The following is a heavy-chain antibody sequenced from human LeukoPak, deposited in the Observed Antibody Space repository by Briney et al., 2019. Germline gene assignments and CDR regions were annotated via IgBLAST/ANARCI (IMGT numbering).Heavy chain of an antibody. CDR2: ISYDGSHK. CDR1: GFTFSSYA. J-gene: IGHJ4*02. Sequence: GRSLRLSCAASGFTFSSYAMHWVRQAPGKGLEWVAVISYDGSHKYYADSVKGRFTISRDNSKNTLYLQMSSLRAEDTAVYYCAKASLRYFDWFSDYWGQGTLVTVSS. CDR3: AKASLRYFDWFSDY. V-gene: IGHV3-30-3*01. D-gene: IGHD3-9*01.